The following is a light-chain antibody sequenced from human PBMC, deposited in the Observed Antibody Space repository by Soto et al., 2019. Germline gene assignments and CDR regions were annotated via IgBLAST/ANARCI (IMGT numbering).Light chain of an antibody. J-gene: IGLJ1*01. CDR2: EVS. CDR3: SSYAGSNNLYV. CDR1: SSDVGGYNY. Sequence: QSVLTQPPSASGSPGQSVTISCTGTSSDVGGYNYASWYQQHPGKAPKLMIYEVSQRPSGVPDRFSGSKSGNTASLTVSGLQAEDEADYYCSSYAGSNNLYVFGTGTKV. V-gene: IGLV2-8*01.